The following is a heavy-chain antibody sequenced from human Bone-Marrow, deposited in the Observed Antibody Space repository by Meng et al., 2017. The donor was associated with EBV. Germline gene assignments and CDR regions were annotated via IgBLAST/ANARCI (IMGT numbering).Heavy chain of an antibody. D-gene: IGHD3-10*01. J-gene: IGHJ4*02. Sequence: QSGAEGQKPGSLVKVSCKASGGAFRYSAISSVRPAPGQGLEWMGGLIPDFGTPDYAPNYQDRVTITADESTSTAYMELNSLTTEDTAIYYCARESGRGYTPDFWGQGTLVTVSS. CDR3: ARESGRGYTPDF. CDR1: GGAFRYSA. CDR2: LIPDFGTP. V-gene: IGHV1-69*01.